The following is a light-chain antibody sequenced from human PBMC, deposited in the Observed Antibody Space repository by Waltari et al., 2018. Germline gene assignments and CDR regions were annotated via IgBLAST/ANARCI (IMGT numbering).Light chain of an antibody. CDR2: AAS. V-gene: IGKV1-39*01. CDR1: QTISSY. J-gene: IGKJ4*01. Sequence: IQMTHSLSSLSASVADRVTLPCRASQTISSYLNWYQQKPGKAPKLLIYAASSLQSGVPSRFSGSGSGTDFTLTISSLQPEDFATYYCQQSYSTPPLTFGGGTKVEIK. CDR3: QQSYSTPPLT.